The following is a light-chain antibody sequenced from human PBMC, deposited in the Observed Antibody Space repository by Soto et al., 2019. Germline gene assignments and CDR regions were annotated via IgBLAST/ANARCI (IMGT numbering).Light chain of an antibody. CDR1: SSDVGGYNY. Sequence: QSALTQPASVSGSPGQSITISCTGTSSDVGGYNYVSWYQQHPGKAPKLMIYDVSNRPSGVSNRFSGSKSGNTASLPISGLQAEDEDDYYYSSYTSSSTLVVFGGGTKLTVL. CDR2: DVS. CDR3: SSYTSSSTLVV. J-gene: IGLJ2*01. V-gene: IGLV2-14*03.